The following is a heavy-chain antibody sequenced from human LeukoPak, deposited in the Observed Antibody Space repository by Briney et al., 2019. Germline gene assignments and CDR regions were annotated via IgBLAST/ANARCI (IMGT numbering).Heavy chain of an antibody. Sequence: GGSLRLSCVASGFTFSNYAMNWVRQAPGKGLQWVSSISGSGGSTYFADSVKGRFTISRANSKNTMYMQMNVLRAEDTAVYYCAKGGQNYDFWRFDYWGQGSLVTVSS. D-gene: IGHD3-3*01. CDR1: GFTFSNYA. J-gene: IGHJ4*02. CDR2: ISGSGGST. V-gene: IGHV3-23*01. CDR3: AKGGQNYDFWRFDY.